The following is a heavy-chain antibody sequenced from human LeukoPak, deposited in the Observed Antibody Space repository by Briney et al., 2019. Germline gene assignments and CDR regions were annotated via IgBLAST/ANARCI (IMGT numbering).Heavy chain of an antibody. V-gene: IGHV4-4*07. J-gene: IGHJ4*02. CDR2: IYTSGGT. Sequence: SETLSLTCTVSGGSISSYYWSWIRQPAGKGLEWIGRIYTSGGTNYNPSLKSRVTTSVDTSKNQFSLKLSSVTAADTAVYYCARESMEDYDFWSGHEYFFDYWGQGTLVTVSS. D-gene: IGHD3-3*01. CDR1: GGSISSYY. CDR3: ARESMEDYDFWSGHEYFFDY.